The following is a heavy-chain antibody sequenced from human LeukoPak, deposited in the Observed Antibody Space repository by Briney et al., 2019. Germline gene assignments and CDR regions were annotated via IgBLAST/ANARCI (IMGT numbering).Heavy chain of an antibody. CDR1: GFTFSSYE. V-gene: IGHV3-48*03. Sequence: GGSLRLSCAASGFTFSSYEMNWVRQAPGKGLEWVSYISSSGSTIYYADSVKGRFTISRDNAKNSLYLQMNSLRAEDTAVYYCASDIMGVTTVYYWGQGTLVTVSS. CDR2: ISSSGSTI. J-gene: IGHJ4*02. CDR3: ASDIMGVTTVYY. D-gene: IGHD1-26*01.